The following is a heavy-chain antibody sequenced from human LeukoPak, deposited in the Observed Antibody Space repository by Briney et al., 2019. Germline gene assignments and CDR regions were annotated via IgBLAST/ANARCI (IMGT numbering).Heavy chain of an antibody. CDR3: ARDSGVGGTGNEFDY. J-gene: IGHJ4*02. V-gene: IGHV3-48*03. CDR2: VSESGGTI. D-gene: IGHD6-13*01. CDR1: GFTFSSYE. Sequence: GGSLRLSCAASGFTFSSYEMNWVRQAPGKGLVWVSYVSESGGTIYYADSVKGRFTISRDNAKNSLFLQMSSLRAEDTAVYYCARDSGVGGTGNEFDYWGQGTLVSVSS.